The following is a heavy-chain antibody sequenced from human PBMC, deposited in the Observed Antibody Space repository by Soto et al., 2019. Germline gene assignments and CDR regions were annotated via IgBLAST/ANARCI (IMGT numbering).Heavy chain of an antibody. CDR3: AKDRVVRVPGVILYYFDY. D-gene: IGHD3-10*01. J-gene: IGHJ4*02. V-gene: IGHV3-30*18. CDR2: ISYDGSNK. Sequence: QVQLVESGGGVVQPGRSLRLSCAASGFTFSSYGMHWVRQAPGKGLEWVAVISYDGSNKYYADSVKGRFTISRDNSKNTLYLQMNSLRAEDTAVYYCAKDRVVRVPGVILYYFDYWGQGTLVTVSS. CDR1: GFTFSSYG.